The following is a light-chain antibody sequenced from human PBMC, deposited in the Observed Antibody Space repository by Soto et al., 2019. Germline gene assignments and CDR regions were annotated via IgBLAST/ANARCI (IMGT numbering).Light chain of an antibody. CDR3: CSYAGSRTVV. CDR1: SSDVGAYNL. V-gene: IGLV2-23*01. Sequence: QSALTQPASVSGSPEQSITISCTGNSSDVGAYNLVSWYQQHPGKAPRLIIYEGTKRPSVISHRCSGSKSDNTASLTISGLRAEDEAHYHCCSYAGSRTVVFGGGTKLTVL. J-gene: IGLJ3*02. CDR2: EGT.